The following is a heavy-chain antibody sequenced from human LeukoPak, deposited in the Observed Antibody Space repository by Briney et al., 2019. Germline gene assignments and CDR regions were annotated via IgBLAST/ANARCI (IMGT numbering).Heavy chain of an antibody. D-gene: IGHD2-15*01. CDR1: GFTFSSYS. CDR3: ARNDCSGGSCYADFDY. V-gene: IGHV3-21*01. J-gene: IGHJ4*02. Sequence: GGSLRLSCAASGFTFSSYSMNWVGQAPGKGLEWVSSISSSSSYIYYADSVKGRFTISRDNAKNSLYLQMNSLRAEDTAVYYCARNDCSGGSCYADFDYWGQGTLVTVSS. CDR2: ISSSSSYI.